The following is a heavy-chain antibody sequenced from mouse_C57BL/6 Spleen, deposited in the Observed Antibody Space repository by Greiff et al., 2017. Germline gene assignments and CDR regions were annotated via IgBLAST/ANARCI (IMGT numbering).Heavy chain of an antibody. V-gene: IGHV1-9*01. CDR3: ASRTPWFAY. CDR2: ILPGSGST. CDR1: GYTFTGYW. J-gene: IGHJ3*01. Sequence: VQLQQSGAELMKPGASVKLSCKATGYTFTGYWIEWVKQRPGHGLEWIGEILPGSGSTNYNEKFKGKATFTADTSSNTAYMQLSCLTTEDSTIYYDASRTPWFAYWGQGTLVTVSA.